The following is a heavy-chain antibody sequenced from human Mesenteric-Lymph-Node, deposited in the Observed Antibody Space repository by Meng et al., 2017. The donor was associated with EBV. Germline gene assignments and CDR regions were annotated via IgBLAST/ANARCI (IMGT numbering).Heavy chain of an antibody. CDR1: GFTLSDYF. D-gene: IGHD2-21*02. CDR2: ITPSGSKI. J-gene: IGHJ4*02. CDR3: VRDGVCQETGCFDY. V-gene: IGHV3-11*01. Sequence: QVELVESGGGLVKPGGSLRLSCEASGFTLSDYFMGWIRQAPGKGLEWVSYITPSGSKIYYADSVKGRFTISRDNAKNSLYLQMNSLRADDTAVYYCVRDGVCQETGCFDYWGQGTLVTVSS.